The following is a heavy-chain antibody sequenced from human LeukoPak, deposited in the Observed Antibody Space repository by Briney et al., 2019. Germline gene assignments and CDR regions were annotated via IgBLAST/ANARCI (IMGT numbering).Heavy chain of an antibody. CDR2: INHSGST. V-gene: IGHV4-34*01. J-gene: IGHJ3*02. CDR1: GGSFSGYY. D-gene: IGHD4-23*01. Sequence: SETLSLTCAVYGGSFSGYYWSWIRQPPGKGLEWIGEINHSGSTNYNPSLKSRVTISVDTPKNQFSLKLSSVTAADTAVYYCARGGGAFDIWGQGTMVTVSS. CDR3: ARGGGAFDI.